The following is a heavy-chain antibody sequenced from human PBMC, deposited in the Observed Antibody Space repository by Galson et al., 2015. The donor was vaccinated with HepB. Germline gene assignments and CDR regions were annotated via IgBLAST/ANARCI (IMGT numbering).Heavy chain of an antibody. D-gene: IGHD3-3*01. V-gene: IGHV4-31*03. CDR2: IYYSGST. J-gene: IGHJ3*02. Sequence: TLSLTCTVSGGSISSGGYYWSWIRQHPGKGLEWIGYIYYSGSTYYNPSLKSRVTISVDTSKNQFSLKLSSVTAADTAVYYCARGTITIFGVGKGAFDIWGQGTMVTVSS. CDR1: GGSISSGGYY. CDR3: ARGTITIFGVGKGAFDI.